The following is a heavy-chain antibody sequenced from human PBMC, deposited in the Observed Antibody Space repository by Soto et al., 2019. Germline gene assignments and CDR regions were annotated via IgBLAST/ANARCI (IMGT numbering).Heavy chain of an antibody. CDR1: GYTFTGYY. J-gene: IGHJ4*02. V-gene: IGHV1-2*02. Sequence: ASVKVSCKASGYTFTGYYMHWVRQAPGQGLEWMGWMNPNSGDTNYAQKFQGRVTMTRDTSISTAYMELSSLRSDDTALYYCARNRRKTGDFDYWGQGTLVTAPQ. CDR2: MNPNSGDT. D-gene: IGHD7-27*01. CDR3: ARNRRKTGDFDY.